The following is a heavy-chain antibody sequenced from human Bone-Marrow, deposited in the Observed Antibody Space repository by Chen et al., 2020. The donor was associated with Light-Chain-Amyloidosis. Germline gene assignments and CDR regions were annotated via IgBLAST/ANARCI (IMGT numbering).Heavy chain of an antibody. D-gene: IGHD1-26*01. V-gene: IGHV3-64D*08. CDR1: GFTFSIYA. J-gene: IGHJ4*02. CDR2: ITFNGGNT. CDR3: VKDVKVGATFSFFDY. Sequence: DVQRVESGGGLVQPGRSLRLSCAASGFTFSIYAMHWVRQAPGKGLEYVSVITFNGGNTYYADSVKGRFTISRDNSKNTLYLQMSSLRAEDTAVYYCVKDVKVGATFSFFDYWGQGTLVTVSS.